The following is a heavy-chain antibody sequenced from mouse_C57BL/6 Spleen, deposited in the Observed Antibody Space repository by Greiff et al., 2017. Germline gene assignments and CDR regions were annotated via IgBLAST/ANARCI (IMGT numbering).Heavy chain of an antibody. V-gene: IGHV5-4*01. J-gene: IGHJ4*01. Sequence: DVKLVESGGGLVKPGGSLKLSCAASGFTFSSYAMSWVRQTPEKRLEWVATISDGGSYTYYPDNVKGRFTISRDNAKNNLYLQMSHLKSEDTAMYYCARDDYYGSSWYAMDYWGQGTSVTVSS. CDR2: ISDGGSYT. CDR3: ARDDYYGSSWYAMDY. D-gene: IGHD1-1*01. CDR1: GFTFSSYA.